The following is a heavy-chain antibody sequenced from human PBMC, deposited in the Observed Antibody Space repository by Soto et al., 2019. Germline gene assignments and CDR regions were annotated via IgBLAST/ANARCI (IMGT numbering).Heavy chain of an antibody. Sequence: QVQLVQSGAEVKKPGASVKVSCKASGYTFTSYGISWVRQAPGQGLEWMGWISAYNGNTKYAQKLQGGVTTTTDTSTRTAYMEPRSLRPDDKAVYYWARDLGGSHDAPVDYWGQGTLVTVSS. D-gene: IGHD1-26*01. J-gene: IGHJ4*02. CDR2: ISAYNGNT. CDR1: GYTFTSYG. V-gene: IGHV1-18*01. CDR3: ARDLGGSHDAPVDY.